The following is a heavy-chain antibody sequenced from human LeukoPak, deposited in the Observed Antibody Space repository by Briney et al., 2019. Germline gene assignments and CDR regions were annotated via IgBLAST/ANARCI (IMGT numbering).Heavy chain of an antibody. J-gene: IGHJ4*02. CDR1: GGSISSSNW. Sequence: SGTLSLTCAVSGGSISSSNWWSWVRQPPGKGLEWIGEIYHSGSTNYSPSLKSRVTISVDKSKNQFSLKLSSVTAADTAVYYCARVSSVAGYYFDYWGQGTLVTVSS. V-gene: IGHV4-4*02. CDR2: IYHSGST. CDR3: ARVSSVAGYYFDY. D-gene: IGHD6-19*01.